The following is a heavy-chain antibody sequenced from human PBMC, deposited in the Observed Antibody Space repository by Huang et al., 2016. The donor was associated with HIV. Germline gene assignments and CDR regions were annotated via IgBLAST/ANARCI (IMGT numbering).Heavy chain of an antibody. CDR1: GGSFSGHY. CDR2: INHSGST. J-gene: IGHJ3*02. V-gene: IGHV4-34*01. CDR3: ARGGMGRWLQWKTFDI. D-gene: IGHD5-12*01. Sequence: QVQLQQWGAGLLKPSETLSLTCAVYGGSFSGHYWTWIRQPPGKGLEWIGEINHSGSTNYNPALKSRFTISVDTSKNQFSLQLTSVTAADSAVYYCARGGMGRWLQWKTFDIWGQGTMVTVSS.